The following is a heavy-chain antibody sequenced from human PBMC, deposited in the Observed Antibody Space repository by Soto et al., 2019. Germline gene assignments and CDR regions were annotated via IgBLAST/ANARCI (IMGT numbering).Heavy chain of an antibody. D-gene: IGHD1-1*01. V-gene: IGHV4-4*07. J-gene: IGHJ5*02. Sequence: SETLSLTCTVSGASISGFYWSWIRKSAGKGLEWIGRIYATGTTDYNPSLKGRVMMSVDTSKKQFSLKLRSVTAADTAVYYCVRDGTKTLRDWFDPWGQGISVTVSS. CDR3: VRDGTKTLRDWFDP. CDR1: GASISGFY. CDR2: IYATGTT.